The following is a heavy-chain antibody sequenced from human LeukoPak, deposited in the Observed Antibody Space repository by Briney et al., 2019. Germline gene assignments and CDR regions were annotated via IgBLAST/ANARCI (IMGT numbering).Heavy chain of an antibody. CDR2: INHSGST. J-gene: IGHJ3*01. D-gene: IGHD3-22*01. CDR1: GDSFNDYY. Sequence: SETLSLTCAVYGDSFNDYYWSWIRQPPGKGLEWIGEINHSGSTNYNPSLKSRVTISVDTSKNQFSLKLSSVTAADTAVYYCAGLASYYYHTGGLWGQGTMVTVSS. V-gene: IGHV4-34*01. CDR3: AGLASYYYHTGGL.